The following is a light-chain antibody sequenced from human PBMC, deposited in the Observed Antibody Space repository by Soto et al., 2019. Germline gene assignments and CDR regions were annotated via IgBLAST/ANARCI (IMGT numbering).Light chain of an antibody. J-gene: IGKJ1*01. CDR1: QSLSSNF. CDR2: DTS. CDR3: QQYDSSPRT. Sequence: EIVLTQSPGTLSFSPGERATLSCTASQSLSSNFLAWYQQKPGQAPRLLIYDTSSRATGIPDRFSGSGSGTDFTLTISRLEPEDFAVYHCQQYDSSPRTFGQGTTV. V-gene: IGKV3-20*01.